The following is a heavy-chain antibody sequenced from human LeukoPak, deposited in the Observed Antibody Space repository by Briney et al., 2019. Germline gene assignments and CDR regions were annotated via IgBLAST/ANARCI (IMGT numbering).Heavy chain of an antibody. V-gene: IGHV3-30*03. CDR2: ISYDGSEK. J-gene: IGHJ4*02. CDR1: GFIFSTYG. D-gene: IGHD3-22*01. CDR3: VRHYDSSGYYEPPIDY. Sequence: GGSLRLSCAASGFIFSTYGMHWVRQAPGKGLEWVAVISYDGSEKYYTDSVKGRFTISRDNAKNSLYLQMNSLRAEDTAVYYCVRHYDSSGYYEPPIDYWGQGTLVTVSS.